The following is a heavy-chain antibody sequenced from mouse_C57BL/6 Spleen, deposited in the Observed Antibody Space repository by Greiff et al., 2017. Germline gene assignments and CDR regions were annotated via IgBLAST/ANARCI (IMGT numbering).Heavy chain of an antibody. Sequence: VQLPQSVAELVRPGASVPLSCTASGFYFKNTYMPWVKQSPEQCLEWIGRIDPTNGNTKYAPKFKGKATITADTSSNTAYLQLSSLTSEDTAIYYWARGTVYWYFDVWGTGTTVTVSS. V-gene: IGHV14-3*01. CDR1: GFYFKNTY. J-gene: IGHJ1*03. CDR2: IDPTNGNT. D-gene: IGHD3-3*01. CDR3: ARGTVYWYFDV.